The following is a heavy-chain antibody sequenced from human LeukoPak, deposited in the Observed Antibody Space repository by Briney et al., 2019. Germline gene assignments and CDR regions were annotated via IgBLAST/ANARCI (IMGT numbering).Heavy chain of an antibody. V-gene: IGHV1-2*02. Sequence: ASVKVSCKASGGTFSSYAISWVRQAPGQGLEWMGWINPNSGGTNYAQKFQGRVTMTRDTSISTAYMELSRLRSDDTAVYYCARGATVTTPYYFDYWGQGTLVTVSS. CDR1: GGTFSSYA. CDR3: ARGATVTTPYYFDY. D-gene: IGHD4-11*01. CDR2: INPNSGGT. J-gene: IGHJ4*02.